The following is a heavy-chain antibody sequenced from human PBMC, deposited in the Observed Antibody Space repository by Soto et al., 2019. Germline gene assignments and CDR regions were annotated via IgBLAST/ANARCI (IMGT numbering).Heavy chain of an antibody. J-gene: IGHJ3*02. Sequence: PSETLSLTCSVSGGSISSGGYYWSWIRQHPGKGLEWIGYIYYSGSTYYNPSLKSRVAMSLDTSKNHFSLRLNSVTAADTAVYYCARKNYDDSGAPGEPFDIWGQGTMVTVS. CDR2: IYYSGST. V-gene: IGHV4-31*03. D-gene: IGHD3-22*01. CDR1: GGSISSGGYY. CDR3: ARKNYDDSGAPGEPFDI.